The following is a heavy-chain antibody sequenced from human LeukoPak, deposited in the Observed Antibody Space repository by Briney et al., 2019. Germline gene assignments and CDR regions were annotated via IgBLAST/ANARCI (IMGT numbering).Heavy chain of an antibody. CDR2: IRYDGSNK. D-gene: IGHD2-2*01. V-gene: IGHV3-30*02. J-gene: IGHJ4*02. CDR3: AKDRVGVVVPAATFDY. CDR1: GFTFGSYG. Sequence: GGSLRLSCAASGFTFGSYGMHWVGQAPGKELEGVAFIRYDGSNKYYADSVKGRFTISRDNSKNTLDLQMNRLSAEDTAVYYCAKDRVGVVVPAATFDYWGQGTLVTVSS.